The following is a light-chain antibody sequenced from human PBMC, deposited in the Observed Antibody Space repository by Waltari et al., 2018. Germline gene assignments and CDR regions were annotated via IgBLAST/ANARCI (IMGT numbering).Light chain of an antibody. CDR2: RDS. J-gene: IGLJ1*01. Sequence: QSVLTQSPSASGTPGQRVAISCSGGTTNIGNNYVYWYQQLPGTAPKLLIYRDSQRPSGVPDRFSGSKSGTSASLAISGLRSEDEADYYCVTWDDSLGGYYVFGTGTKVTVL. CDR3: VTWDDSLGGYYV. V-gene: IGLV1-47*01. CDR1: TTNIGNNY.